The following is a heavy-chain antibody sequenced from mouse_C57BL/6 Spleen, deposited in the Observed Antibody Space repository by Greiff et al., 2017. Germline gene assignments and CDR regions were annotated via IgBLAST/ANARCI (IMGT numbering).Heavy chain of an antibody. CDR1: GYTFTSYG. V-gene: IGHV1-81*01. D-gene: IGHD1-1*01. CDR3: ARTLYYGSSYFYWYFDV. Sequence: VQLVESGAELARPGASVKLSCKASGYTFTSYGISWVKQRTGQGLEWIGEIYPRSGNTYYNEKFKGKATLTADKSSSTAYMELRSLTSEDSAVYFCARTLYYGSSYFYWYFDVWGTGTTVTVSS. J-gene: IGHJ1*03. CDR2: IYPRSGNT.